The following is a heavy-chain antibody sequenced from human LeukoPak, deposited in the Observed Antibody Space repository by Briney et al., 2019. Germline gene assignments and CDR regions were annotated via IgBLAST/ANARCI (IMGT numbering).Heavy chain of an antibody. J-gene: IGHJ6*03. CDR3: ARVAGNYYYYYMDV. CDR2: IYSGGST. CDR1: GFTFSSYA. Sequence: PRGSLRLSCAASGFTFSSYAMSWVRQAPGKGLEWVSVIYSGGSTYYADSVKGRFTISRDNSKNTLYLQMNSLRAEDTAVYYCARVAGNYYYYYMDVWGKGTTVTVSS. V-gene: IGHV3-53*01.